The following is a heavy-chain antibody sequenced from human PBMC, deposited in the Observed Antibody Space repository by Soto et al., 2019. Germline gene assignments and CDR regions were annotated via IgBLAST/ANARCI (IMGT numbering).Heavy chain of an antibody. CDR3: AKDSSAYPGGSVDY. J-gene: IGHJ4*02. CDR1: GFTFSSYA. D-gene: IGHD3-22*01. CDR2: ISGSGGST. V-gene: IGHV3-23*01. Sequence: EVQLLESGGGLVQPGGSLRLSCAASGFTFSSYAMSWVRQAPGKGLEWVSAISGSGGSTYYADSVKGRFTISRDNSKNALDLQMNSLKAEDTAGYYCAKDSSAYPGGSVDYWGQGTLVTVSS.